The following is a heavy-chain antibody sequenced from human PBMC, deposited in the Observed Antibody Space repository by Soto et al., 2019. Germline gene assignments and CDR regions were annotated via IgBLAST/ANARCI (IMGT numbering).Heavy chain of an antibody. Sequence: GESLKISCKGSGYSFTSYWISWVRQMPGKGLEWMGRIDPSDSYTNYSPSFQGHVTISADKSISTAYLQWSSLKASDTAMYYCARRYGDFTAIGGWFDPWGQGTLVTVSS. CDR3: ARRYGDFTAIGGWFDP. CDR2: IDPSDSYT. J-gene: IGHJ5*02. D-gene: IGHD3-10*01. CDR1: GYSFTSYW. V-gene: IGHV5-10-1*01.